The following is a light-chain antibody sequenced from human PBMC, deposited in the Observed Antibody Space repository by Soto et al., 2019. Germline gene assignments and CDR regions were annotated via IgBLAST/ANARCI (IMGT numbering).Light chain of an antibody. CDR2: AAS. J-gene: IGKJ2*01. V-gene: IGKV1-27*01. CDR1: QGISTY. CDR3: QKYNSAPHT. Sequence: DIQMTQSPSSLSASVGDRVTITCRARQGISTYLAWYQQKPGKVPKLLIYAASTLHSGVQSRFSGSGSGTDVTLTISSLQPEDVATYYCQKYNSAPHTFGQGTKLEIK.